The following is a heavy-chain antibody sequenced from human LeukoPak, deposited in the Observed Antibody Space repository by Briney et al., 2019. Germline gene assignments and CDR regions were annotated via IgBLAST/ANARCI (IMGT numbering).Heavy chain of an antibody. J-gene: IGHJ6*03. CDR2: INPNNGGT. Sequence: ASVKVSCKASGYTFTGYYIHWVRQAPGQGLEWMGWINPNNGGTYYTQKFQGRVTMTRDTSISTAYMDLSRLRSDDTAVYYCAKDATTLRSGYDYSYYYMDVWAKGTTVNVSS. CDR3: AKDATTLRSGYDYSYYYMDV. CDR1: GYTFTGYY. V-gene: IGHV1-2*02. D-gene: IGHD5-12*01.